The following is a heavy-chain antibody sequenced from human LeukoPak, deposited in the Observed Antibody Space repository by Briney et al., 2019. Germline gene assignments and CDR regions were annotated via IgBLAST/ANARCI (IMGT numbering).Heavy chain of an antibody. CDR1: GFTFSNAW. J-gene: IGHJ4*02. Sequence: GGSLRLSCAASGFTFSNAWMSWVRQAPGKGLEWVGRIKSKTDGGTTDYAAPVKGRFTISRDDSKNTLYLQMNSLKTEDTAVYYCTTDSNMIVVVTKLFDYWGQGTLVTVSS. CDR3: TTDSNMIVVVTKLFDY. V-gene: IGHV3-15*01. CDR2: IKSKTDGGTT. D-gene: IGHD3-22*01.